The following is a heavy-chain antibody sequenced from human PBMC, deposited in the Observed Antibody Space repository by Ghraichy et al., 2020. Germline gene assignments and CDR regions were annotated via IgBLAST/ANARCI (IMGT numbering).Heavy chain of an antibody. V-gene: IGHV3-48*01. J-gene: IGHJ4*02. D-gene: IGHD3-9*01. Sequence: GGSLRLSCAASGFTFSSYSMNWVRQAPGKGLEWVSYISSSSATIYYADSVKGRFTISRDNAKNSLYLQMNSLRAEDTAVYYCAKEGGDILTGYYKDYWGQGTLVTVSS. CDR2: ISSSSATI. CDR1: GFTFSSYS. CDR3: AKEGGDILTGYYKDY.